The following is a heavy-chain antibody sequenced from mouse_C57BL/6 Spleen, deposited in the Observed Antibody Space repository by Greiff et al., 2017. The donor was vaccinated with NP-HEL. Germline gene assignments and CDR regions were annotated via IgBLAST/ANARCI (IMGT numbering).Heavy chain of an antibody. J-gene: IGHJ4*01. CDR3: ARSDDYYAMDY. V-gene: IGHV1-55*01. CDR2: IYPGSGST. CDR1: GYTFTSYW. Sequence: QVQLQQPGAELVKPGASVKMSCKASGYTFTSYWITWVKQRPGQGLEWIGDIYPGSGSTNYNEKFKSKATLTVDTSSSTAYMHLSSLTSEDTAVYYCARSDDYYAMDYWGQGTSVTVSS.